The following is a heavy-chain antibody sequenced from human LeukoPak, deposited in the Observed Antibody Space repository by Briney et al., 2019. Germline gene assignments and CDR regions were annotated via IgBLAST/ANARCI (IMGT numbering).Heavy chain of an antibody. CDR3: ARAPVYGSGFDY. CDR1: GGSISNYY. J-gene: IGHJ4*02. D-gene: IGHD5/OR15-5a*01. CDR2: IYYSGST. V-gene: IGHV4-59*01. Sequence: PSQTLSLTCTVSGGSISNYYWSWIRQPPGKGLEWIGYIYYSGSTNYNPSLKSRVTISVDTSKNQFSLKLSSVSAADTAVYYCARAPVYGSGFDYWGQGTLVTVSS.